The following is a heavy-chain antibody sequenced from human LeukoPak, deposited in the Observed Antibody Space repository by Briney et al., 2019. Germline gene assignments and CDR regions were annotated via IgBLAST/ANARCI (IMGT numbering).Heavy chain of an antibody. J-gene: IGHJ4*02. CDR2: ISWDSGSI. V-gene: IGHV3-9*03. CDR3: ARGNGYSTSGYVDY. CDR1: GFTFDDYS. Sequence: GRSLRLSCAASGFTFDDYSMHWVRQAPGKGLEWVSGISWDSGSIVYADSVKGRFTISRDRTKNSLYLQMNSLRAEDMALYYCARGNGYSTSGYVDYWGQGTLVTVSS. D-gene: IGHD6-13*01.